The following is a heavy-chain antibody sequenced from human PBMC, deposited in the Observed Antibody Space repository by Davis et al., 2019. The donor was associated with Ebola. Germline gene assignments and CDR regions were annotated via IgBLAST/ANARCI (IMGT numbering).Heavy chain of an antibody. D-gene: IGHD3-10*01. V-gene: IGHV3-23*01. CDR2: ISSSVGTT. J-gene: IGHJ4*02. Sequence: GESLKIFCAASGFTFSSYAMSWVRQAPGKGLEWVSTISSSVGTTYYADSVKGRFTISRDNSKNTLYLLMSSLKAEDTAVYFCAKDPVRGVPNYFDSWGQGTLVTVSS. CDR1: GFTFSSYA. CDR3: AKDPVRGVPNYFDS.